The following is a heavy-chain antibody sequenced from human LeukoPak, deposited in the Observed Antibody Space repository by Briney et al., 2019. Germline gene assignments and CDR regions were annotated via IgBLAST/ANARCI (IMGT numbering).Heavy chain of an antibody. CDR3: ARDLPSEGVDILTAFYAFDY. CDR1: GYTFIAHY. CDR2: INTNTGNS. V-gene: IGHV7-4-1*02. D-gene: IGHD3-9*01. J-gene: IGHJ4*02. Sequence: GASLKVSCKASGYTFIAHYLHWVRQAPGQGLEWMGWINTNTGNSTYAQGFTGRFVFSLDTSVSTAYLQISSLKAEDTAVYYCARDLPSEGVDILTAFYAFDYWGQGTLVTVSS.